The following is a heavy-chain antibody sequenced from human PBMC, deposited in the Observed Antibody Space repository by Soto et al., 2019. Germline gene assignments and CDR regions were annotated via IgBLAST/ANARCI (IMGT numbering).Heavy chain of an antibody. CDR1: GYTFTGFY. Sequence: GASVKVSCKASGYTFTGFYMHWVRQAPGQGLEWMGWINPNNGGTNYVQKFQDRVTMTRDTSITTAYMELSGLRVEDTAVYYCMRDAGLGWEWELLDGIDYWGQGTPVTVSS. CDR2: INPNNGGT. D-gene: IGHD1-26*01. V-gene: IGHV1-2*02. J-gene: IGHJ4*02. CDR3: MRDAGLGWEWELLDGIDY.